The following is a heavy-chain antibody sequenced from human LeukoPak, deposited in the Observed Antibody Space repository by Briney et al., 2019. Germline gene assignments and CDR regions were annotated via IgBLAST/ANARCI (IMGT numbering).Heavy chain of an antibody. CDR2: IEYNGNAK. J-gene: IGHJ4*02. CDR3: ARGAPAVGRVDH. Sequence: PGGSLRLSCEASGFIFSDYWMSWVRQAPGKGLKWVANIEYNGNAKDCADSLKGRFTISRDNAKNSLYLQLNSLEVEDTAVYYCARGAPAVGRVDHWGQGALVTVSS. V-gene: IGHV3-7*01. CDR1: GFIFSDYW. D-gene: IGHD6-19*01.